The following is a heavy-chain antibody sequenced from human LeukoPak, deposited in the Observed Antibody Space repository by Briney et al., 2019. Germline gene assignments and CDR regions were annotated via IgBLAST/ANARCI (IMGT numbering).Heavy chain of an antibody. V-gene: IGHV3-23*01. J-gene: IGHJ4*02. CDR2: ISNSGGTR. Sequence: GGSLRLSCAASGFTFSTYAMTWVRQAPGKGLEWVSSISNSGGTRFYADSVKGRFTISRDNSKNTLYLQMNSLRAEDTAVYYCAKIIAVAATGYWGQGSLVAVSS. CDR1: GFTFSTYA. CDR3: AKIIAVAATGY. D-gene: IGHD6-19*01.